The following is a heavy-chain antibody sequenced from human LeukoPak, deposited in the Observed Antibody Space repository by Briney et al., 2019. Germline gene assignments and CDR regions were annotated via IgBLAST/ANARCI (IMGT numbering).Heavy chain of an antibody. CDR2: ISSSGSTI. CDR3: ARDQYYDFWSGYYTSIGLDY. Sequence: GGSLRLSCAGSGFTFSDYYMSWIRQAPGKGLEWVSYISSSGSTIYYADSVKGRFTISRDNAKNSLYLQMNSLRAEDTAVYYCARDQYYDFWSGYYTSIGLDYWGQGTLVTVSS. CDR1: GFTFSDYY. V-gene: IGHV3-11*04. J-gene: IGHJ4*02. D-gene: IGHD3-3*01.